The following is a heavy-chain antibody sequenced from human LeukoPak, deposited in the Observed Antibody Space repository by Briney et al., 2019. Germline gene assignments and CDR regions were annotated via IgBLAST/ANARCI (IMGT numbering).Heavy chain of an antibody. Sequence: QPGRSLRLSCAASGFTFDDYAMHWVRQAPGKGLEWVSGISWNSGSIGYADSVKGRFTISRDNAKNSLYLQMNSLRAEDTALHYCAKDMQRWELLASLDYWGQGTLVTVSS. D-gene: IGHD1-26*01. CDR2: ISWNSGSI. CDR1: GFTFDDYA. V-gene: IGHV3-9*01. J-gene: IGHJ4*02. CDR3: AKDMQRWELLASLDY.